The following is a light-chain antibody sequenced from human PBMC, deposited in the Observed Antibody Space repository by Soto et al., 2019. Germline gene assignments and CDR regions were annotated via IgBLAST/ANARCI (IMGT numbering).Light chain of an antibody. CDR2: WAS. CDR1: RNLLYNDKNY. CDR3: QQFHTTPRT. Sequence: DIVMTQAPDSLAASLGAIVTINCKSSRNLLYNDKNYVAWYQQRPGQAPKLLIYWASTRESEVPVRISGSGSVTDVRLTIRDLQAADAAVYYCQQFHTTPRTFGQGTRVEI. J-gene: IGKJ2*01. V-gene: IGKV4-1*01.